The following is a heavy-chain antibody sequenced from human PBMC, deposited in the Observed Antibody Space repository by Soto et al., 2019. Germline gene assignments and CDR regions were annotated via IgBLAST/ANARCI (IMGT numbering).Heavy chain of an antibody. CDR3: AGGTGWFIVD. Sequence: EVQLVESGGGLVQPGGSLRLSCAASGFTFSSYWMNWVRQAPGKGLEWVANIKQDGTEKHYVDSVKDPFTISRDNATSSLHLQLNSLRADDTAVYYFAGGTGWFIVDWGQGTLVTVSS. V-gene: IGHV3-7*02. J-gene: IGHJ4*02. CDR2: IKQDGTEK. CDR1: GFTFSSYW. D-gene: IGHD6-19*01.